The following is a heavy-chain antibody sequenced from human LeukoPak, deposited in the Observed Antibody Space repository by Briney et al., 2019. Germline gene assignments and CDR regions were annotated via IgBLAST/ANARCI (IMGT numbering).Heavy chain of an antibody. J-gene: IGHJ4*02. Sequence: TSETLSLTCTLSGGSISSYYWSWIRQPPGKGLEWIGYIYHSGSTNYNPSLKSRVTISVDTSKNQFSLKVNSVTAADTAVYYCARPSAGSWYYFNFWGQGTLVTVSS. CDR3: ARPSAGSWYYFNF. V-gene: IGHV4-59*08. CDR2: IYHSGST. D-gene: IGHD6-13*01. CDR1: GGSISSYY.